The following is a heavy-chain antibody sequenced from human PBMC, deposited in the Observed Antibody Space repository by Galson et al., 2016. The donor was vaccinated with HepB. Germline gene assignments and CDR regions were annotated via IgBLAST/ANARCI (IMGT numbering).Heavy chain of an antibody. Sequence: SLRLSCAASGFTFSNYGMHWVRQAPGKGLEWVAVISYDGGNTYYADSVKGRFTISRDNSKNTLYLQMNSLRAEDTAVYYCTRVLIVYSSWSRNNYYYYGMDVWGQGTTVTVSS. V-gene: IGHV3-30*03. CDR2: ISYDGGNT. CDR1: GFTFSNYG. D-gene: IGHD6-19*01. CDR3: TRVLIVYSSWSRNNYYYYGMDV. J-gene: IGHJ6*02.